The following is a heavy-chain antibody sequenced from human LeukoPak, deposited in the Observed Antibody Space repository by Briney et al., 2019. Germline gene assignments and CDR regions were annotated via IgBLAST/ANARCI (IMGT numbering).Heavy chain of an antibody. CDR3: ARDLVAARYNWFDP. D-gene: IGHD6-6*01. V-gene: IGHV4-61*01. CDR1: DGPISSSSYY. J-gene: IGHJ5*02. CDR2: IYYSGST. Sequence: PSETLSLTCTVSDGPISSSSYYWDWIRRPPGKGLEWIGYIYYSGSTNYNPSLKSRVTISVDTSKNQFSLKLSSVTAADTAVYYCARDLVAARYNWFDPWGQGTLVTVSS.